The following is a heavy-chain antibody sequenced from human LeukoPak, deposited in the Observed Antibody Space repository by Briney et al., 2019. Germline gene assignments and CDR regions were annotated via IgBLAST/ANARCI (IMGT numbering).Heavy chain of an antibody. CDR2: IYYSGST. J-gene: IGHJ3*02. CDR1: GGSISSYY. D-gene: IGHD1-26*01. Sequence: TSETLSLTCTVSGGSISSYYWSWIRQPPGKGLEWIGYIYYSGSTNYNPSLKSRVTISVDTSKNQFSLKLSSVTAADTAVYYCARRAGGYSGSYDDAFDIWGQGTMVTVSS. V-gene: IGHV4-59*01. CDR3: ARRAGGYSGSYDDAFDI.